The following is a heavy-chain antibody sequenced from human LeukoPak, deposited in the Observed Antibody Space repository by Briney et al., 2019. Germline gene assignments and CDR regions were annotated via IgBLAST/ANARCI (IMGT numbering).Heavy chain of an antibody. V-gene: IGHV3-30*18. CDR3: AKDRNRELYYYYYGMDV. CDR1: GFTFSSYG. Sequence: GGSLRLSCAASGFTFSSYGMHWVRQAPGKGLEWVAVISYDGSNKYYADSVKGRFTISRDNSKNTLYLQMNSLRAGDTAVYYRAKDRNRELYYYYYGMDVWGKGTTVTVSS. D-gene: IGHD1-26*01. J-gene: IGHJ6*04. CDR2: ISYDGSNK.